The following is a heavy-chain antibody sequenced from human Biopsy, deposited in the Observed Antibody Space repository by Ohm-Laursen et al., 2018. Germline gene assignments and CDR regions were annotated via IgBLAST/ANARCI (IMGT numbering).Heavy chain of an antibody. J-gene: IGHJ4*02. CDR1: GDSISSYY. CDR3: ARLSTLFGVADFTDD. Sequence: SETLSLTCTVSGDSISSYYWSWIRQPPGKGLEWIGHISHTGYTSYKSSLKSRVTISLDTSRKHFSLRLTSLAAADTAVYYCARLSTLFGVADFTDDWGQGTLVTVSS. V-gene: IGHV4-59*08. D-gene: IGHD3-3*01. CDR2: ISHTGYT.